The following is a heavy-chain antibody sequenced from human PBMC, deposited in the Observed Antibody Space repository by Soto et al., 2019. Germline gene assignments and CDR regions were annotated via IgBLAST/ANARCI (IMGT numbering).Heavy chain of an antibody. V-gene: IGHV4-31*03. CDR2: IYDSGSA. CDR1: GDSISRGGYF. CDR3: ARGILRPNHYMDV. D-gene: IGHD1-26*01. J-gene: IGHJ6*03. Sequence: QVQLQESGPGLVKPSQTLSLTCIVSGDSISRGGYFWTWIRQHPGKGLEWIGYIYDSGSAFYNPSLKSRVTMSVDTSNNQFSLNLRSVTAADTAVFYCARGILRPNHYMDVWGKGTAVAVSS.